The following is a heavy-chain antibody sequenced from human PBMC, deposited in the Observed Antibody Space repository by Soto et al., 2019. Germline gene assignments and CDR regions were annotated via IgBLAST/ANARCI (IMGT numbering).Heavy chain of an antibody. J-gene: IGHJ4*02. D-gene: IGHD6-13*01. Sequence: QLQLQESGPGLVMPSETLSLTCTVSGDSISGSPYFWGWIRQPPGKRLEWIGSIFYDGYTIYTPSRRSRVTISVDTSKNQFSLKLTSVAVADTATYFCARLQSAVPHYWGQGTLVTVSS. V-gene: IGHV4-39*01. CDR3: ARLQSAVPHY. CDR2: IFYDGYT. CDR1: GDSISGSPYF.